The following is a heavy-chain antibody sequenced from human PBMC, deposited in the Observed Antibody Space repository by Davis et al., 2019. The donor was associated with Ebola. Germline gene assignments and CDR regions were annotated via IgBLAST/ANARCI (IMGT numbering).Heavy chain of an antibody. V-gene: IGHV1-8*02. J-gene: IGHJ4*02. Sequence: ASVKVSCKASGYTFSSYDINWVRQASGQGLEWMGWMNPNSGNTGYAQKFQGRVTMTRTISINTVFMELTSLKSEDTAVYYCARSTPDKSHLDYWGQGTLVTVSS. CDR1: GYTFSSYD. CDR3: ARSTPDKSHLDY. D-gene: IGHD1-14*01. CDR2: MNPNSGNT.